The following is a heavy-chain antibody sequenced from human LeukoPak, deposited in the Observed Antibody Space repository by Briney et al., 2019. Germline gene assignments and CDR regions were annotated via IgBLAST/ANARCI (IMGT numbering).Heavy chain of an antibody. CDR2: ISSSSSYI. CDR1: GFNFSNYS. J-gene: IGHJ4*02. D-gene: IGHD1-26*01. Sequence: GGSLRLSCAASGFNFSNYSMNWVRQAPGKGLEWVSSISSSSSYIYYADSVKGRFTISRDNAKNSLYLQMNSLRAEDTAVYYCASLGDFSGSPRGYYFDYWGQGTLVTVSS. CDR3: ASLGDFSGSPRGYYFDY. V-gene: IGHV3-21*01.